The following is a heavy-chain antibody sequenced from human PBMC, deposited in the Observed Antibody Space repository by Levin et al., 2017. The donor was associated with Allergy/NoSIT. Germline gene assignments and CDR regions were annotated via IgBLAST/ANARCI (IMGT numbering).Heavy chain of an antibody. CDR3: ARDGGDVNNWYTWNY. CDR1: GFTFSTYW. Sequence: PGGSLRLSCAASGFTFSTYWMSWVRQAPGKGLEWVGNIKKDGSETSYVDSVRGRFTISRDNGKNSLNLQMNNLRVEDTGVYYCARDGGDVNNWYTWNYWGQGTLVSVSP. J-gene: IGHJ4*02. CDR2: IKKDGSET. V-gene: IGHV3-7*01. D-gene: IGHD5-24*01.